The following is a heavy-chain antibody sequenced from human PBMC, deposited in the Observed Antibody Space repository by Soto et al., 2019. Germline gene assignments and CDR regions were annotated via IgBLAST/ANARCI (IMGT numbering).Heavy chain of an antibody. CDR2: FDPEDGET. CDR3: SLRGGSLGELSLRVNWFDP. J-gene: IGHJ5*02. Sequence: ASVKVSCKVSGYTLTELSMHWVRQAPGKGLEWMGGFDPEDGETIYAQKFQGRVTMTEDTSTDTAYMELSSLRSEDTAVYYCSLRGGSLGELSLRVNWFDPWGQGTLVTVSS. D-gene: IGHD3-16*02. V-gene: IGHV1-24*01. CDR1: GYTLTELS.